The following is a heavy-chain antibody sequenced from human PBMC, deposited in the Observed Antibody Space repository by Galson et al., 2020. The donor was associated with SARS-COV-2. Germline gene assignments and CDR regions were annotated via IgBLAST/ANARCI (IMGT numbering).Heavy chain of an antibody. CDR1: GFTFGDYG. CDR2: INSNGAGT. CDR3: ARGGVYCCGDCYAMDV. Sequence: GGSLRLSCSASGFTFGDYGMTWVRQAPGRGLEWVSGINSNGAGTAYADSVKGRFTISRDNAKNSLYLHMNSLRAEDTALYHCARGGVYCCGDCYAMDVWGQGTTVTVSS. D-gene: IGHD2-21*02. V-gene: IGHV3-20*01. J-gene: IGHJ6*02.